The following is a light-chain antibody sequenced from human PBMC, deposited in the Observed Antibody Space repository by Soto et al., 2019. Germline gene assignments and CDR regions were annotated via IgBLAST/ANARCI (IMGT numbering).Light chain of an antibody. CDR2: END. CDR3: GTWDSTLSAFV. Sequence: QSVLTQPPSVSAAPIQNVAISCSGSNSNIGNNYISWYQQVPGTPPKLLMYENDKRPSGIPDRFSGSKSGTSATLGITGLQTGDEADYYCGTWDSTLSAFVFGTGTKVTVL. V-gene: IGLV1-51*02. J-gene: IGLJ1*01. CDR1: NSNIGNNY.